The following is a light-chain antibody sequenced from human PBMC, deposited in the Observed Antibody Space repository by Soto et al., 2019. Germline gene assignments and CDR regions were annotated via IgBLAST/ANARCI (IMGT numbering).Light chain of an antibody. CDR2: EDN. CDR1: GGSIATNY. J-gene: IGLJ2*01. V-gene: IGLV6-57*02. Sequence: NFMLTQPHSVSESPGKTVSISCIGSGGSIATNYVQWYQQRPGSAPNTVIYEDNQRPSGVPDRFSGSIDSSSNSASLTISGLKTEDEADYYCQSYDANYVVFGGGTKVTVL. CDR3: QSYDANYVV.